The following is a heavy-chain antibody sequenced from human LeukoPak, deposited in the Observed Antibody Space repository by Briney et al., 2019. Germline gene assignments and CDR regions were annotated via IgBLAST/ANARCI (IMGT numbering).Heavy chain of an antibody. V-gene: IGHV4-59*12. J-gene: IGHJ6*03. CDR2: IHYGGTN. CDR1: GGSISSYY. Sequence: SESLSLTCTVSGGSISSYYWNWIRQPPGKGLEWIGYIHYGGTNYYNPSLKSRVTISVDTSKNQFSLKLSSVTAADTAVYYCARSAVIHYYYGSGSYYDYYYMDVWGKGTTVTVSS. CDR3: ARSAVIHYYYGSGSYYDYYYMDV. D-gene: IGHD3-10*01.